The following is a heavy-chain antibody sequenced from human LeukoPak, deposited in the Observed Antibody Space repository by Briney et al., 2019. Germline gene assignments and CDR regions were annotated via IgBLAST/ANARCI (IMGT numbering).Heavy chain of an antibody. D-gene: IGHD3-10*01. J-gene: IGHJ4*02. CDR1: GDSISTGTYY. CDR3: ARDLYGSRDY. Sequence: SETPSLTCTVSGDSISTGTYYWSWIRQPAGKGLEWIGRIYTSGSTNYNPSLKSRVTMSVDTSKNQFSLKLSSVTAADTAVYYCARDLYGSRDYWGQGTLVTVSS. V-gene: IGHV4-61*02. CDR2: IYTSGST.